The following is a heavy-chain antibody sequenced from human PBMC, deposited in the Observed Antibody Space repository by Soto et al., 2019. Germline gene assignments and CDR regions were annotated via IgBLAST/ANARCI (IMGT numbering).Heavy chain of an antibody. CDR2: ISYDGSNK. CDR3: ARMRGIFGVVIQRGMDV. J-gene: IGHJ6*02. V-gene: IGHV3-30-3*01. Sequence: PGGSLRLSCAASGFTFSSYAMHWVRQAPGKGLEWVAVISYDGSNKYYADSVKGRFTISRDNSKNTLYLQMNSLRAEDTAVYYCARMRGIFGVVIQRGMDVWGQGTTVTVSS. D-gene: IGHD3-3*01. CDR1: GFTFSSYA.